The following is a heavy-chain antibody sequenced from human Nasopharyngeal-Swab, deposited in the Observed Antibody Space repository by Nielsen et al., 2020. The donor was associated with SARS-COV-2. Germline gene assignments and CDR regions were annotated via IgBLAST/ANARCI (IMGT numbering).Heavy chain of an antibody. J-gene: IGHJ4*02. CDR1: GYTFTSYA. CDR3: WSNTTARVLY. V-gene: IGHV7-4-1*02. Sequence: ASVKVSCKASGYTFTSYAMNWVRLAPGQGLEWMGWINTNTGNPTYAQGFTGRFVFSLDTSVSTAYLQISSLKAEDTAVYYCWSNTTARVLYWGQGTLVTVSS. CDR2: INTNTGNP. D-gene: IGHD6-6*01.